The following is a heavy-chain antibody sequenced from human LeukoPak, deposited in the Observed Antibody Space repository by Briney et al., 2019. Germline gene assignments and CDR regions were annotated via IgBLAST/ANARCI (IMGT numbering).Heavy chain of an antibody. Sequence: GGSLRLSCAASGFTVSSHYMNWVRQAPGKGLEWVSSISYLSSHVYYGDSVKGRFSISRDNAKNSLYLQMNSLGAEDTAIYYCGRAFPPLRTSSAGDLWGQGILVTVSS. CDR2: ISYLSSHV. J-gene: IGHJ4*02. D-gene: IGHD3-16*01. V-gene: IGHV3-21*01. CDR1: GFTVSSHY. CDR3: GRAFPPLRTSSAGDL.